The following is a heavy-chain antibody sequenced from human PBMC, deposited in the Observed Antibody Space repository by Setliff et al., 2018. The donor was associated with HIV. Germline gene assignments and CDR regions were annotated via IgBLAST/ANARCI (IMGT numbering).Heavy chain of an antibody. J-gene: IGHJ4*02. D-gene: IGHD3-16*02. CDR3: ARDRYGASFDS. CDR2: INMYTANP. Sequence: ASVKVSCKASGYTFATYAINWVRQAPGQGLEWMGWINMYTANPSYAQGFTGRFVFSLDTSVSTAYLQISSLEAEDTALYYCARDRYGASFDSWGQGTLVTVSS. CDR1: GYTFATYA. V-gene: IGHV7-4-1*02.